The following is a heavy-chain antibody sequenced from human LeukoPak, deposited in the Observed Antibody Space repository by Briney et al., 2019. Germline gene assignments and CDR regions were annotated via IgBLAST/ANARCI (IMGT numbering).Heavy chain of an antibody. CDR3: ARHSTIEPRPDY. CDR1: GASISTYY. CDR2: IFYSGSTN. V-gene: IGHV4-59*08. J-gene: IGHJ4*02. Sequence: PSETLPLTCTVSGASISTYYWSWIRQPPVKGLEWIGCIFYSGSTNSGNTNYNPSLKSRVTISVDTSKNQFSLKLSSVTAADTAVYYCARHSTIEPRPDYWGQGTLVTVSS. D-gene: IGHD6-6*01.